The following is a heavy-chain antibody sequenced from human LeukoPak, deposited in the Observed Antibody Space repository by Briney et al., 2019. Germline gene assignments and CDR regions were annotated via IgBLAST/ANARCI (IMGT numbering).Heavy chain of an antibody. J-gene: IGHJ4*02. D-gene: IGHD6-19*01. CDR1: GFTFSSYA. Sequence: PGGSLRLSCAASGFTFSSYAMSWVRQAPGKGLEWVSAISGSGGSTYYADSVKGRFTISRDNSKNTLYLQMYSLRAEDTAVYYCAKDMSYSSGWYPFDYWGQGTLVTVSS. CDR2: ISGSGGST. CDR3: AKDMSYSSGWYPFDY. V-gene: IGHV3-23*01.